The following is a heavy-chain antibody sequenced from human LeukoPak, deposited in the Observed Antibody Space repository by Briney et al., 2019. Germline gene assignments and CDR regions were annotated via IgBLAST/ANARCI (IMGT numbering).Heavy chain of an antibody. J-gene: IGHJ4*02. V-gene: IGHV3-7*01. CDR1: GFTFNRYW. Sequence: GGSLRLSCAASGFTFNRYWMSWVRQVPRKGLEWVANIKQGGGEIYYVDSVKGRFAISRDNAKSSLYLQMNGLRPEDTAVYYCARVGARQILEYWGQGTLVTVSS. D-gene: IGHD4-17*01. CDR3: ARVGARQILEY. CDR2: IKQGGGEI.